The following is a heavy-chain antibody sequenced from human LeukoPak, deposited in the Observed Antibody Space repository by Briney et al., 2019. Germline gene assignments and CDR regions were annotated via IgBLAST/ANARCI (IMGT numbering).Heavy chain of an antibody. J-gene: IGHJ4*02. CDR3: ARDPIFPESGSYTANSLDY. CDR1: GFTFSSYG. V-gene: IGHV3-33*01. D-gene: IGHD1-26*01. CDR2: IWYDGSNK. Sequence: PGGSLRLSCAAPGFTFSSYGMHWVRQAPGKGLEWVTVIWYDGSNKYYADSVKGRFTISRDNSKNTLYLQMNSLRAEDTAVYYCARDPIFPESGSYTANSLDYWGQGTLVTVSS.